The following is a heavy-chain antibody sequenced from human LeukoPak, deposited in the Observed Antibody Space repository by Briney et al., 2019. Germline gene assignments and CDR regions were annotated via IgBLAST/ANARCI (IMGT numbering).Heavy chain of an antibody. Sequence: PGGSLRLSCAASGLTVSSNYMSWVRQAPGKGLEWVSVIYSRGNIYYADSVKGRFTISRHNSKNTLYLQMNSLRPEDTAVYFCARETLAGFDYWGQGTLVTVSS. CDR3: ARETLAGFDY. D-gene: IGHD6-19*01. CDR1: GLTVSSNY. V-gene: IGHV3-53*04. J-gene: IGHJ4*02. CDR2: IYSRGNI.